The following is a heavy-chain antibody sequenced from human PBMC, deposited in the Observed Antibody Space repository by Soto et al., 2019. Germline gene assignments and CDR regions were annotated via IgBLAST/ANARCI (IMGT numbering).Heavy chain of an antibody. D-gene: IGHD3-9*01. Sequence: QVQLQESGPGLVKPSGTLSLTCAVSGGSISSSHWWTWVRQSPGKGLEYIGEISHSGTSNSNPSLKCRATLSVDKSKNHFSLTLTSVSAADTAVQHCERVGLTITRGAFDSWGQGTLVIVSS. CDR3: ERVGLTITRGAFDS. CDR2: ISHSGTS. V-gene: IGHV4-4*02. J-gene: IGHJ3*01. CDR1: GGSISSSHW.